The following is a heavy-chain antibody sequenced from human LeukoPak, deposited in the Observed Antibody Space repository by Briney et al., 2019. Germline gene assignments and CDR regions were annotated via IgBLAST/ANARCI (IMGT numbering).Heavy chain of an antibody. CDR1: GYTFTSYY. CDR3: ARVDIKGGYYDSSGYSLFDY. CDR2: INPSGGST. J-gene: IGHJ4*02. Sequence: GASVKVSCKASGYTFTSYYMHWVRQAPGQGLEWMGIINPSGGSTSYAQKFQGRVTMTRDTPTSTVYMELSSLRSEDTAVYYCARVDIKGGYYDSSGYSLFDYWGQGTLVTVSS. V-gene: IGHV1-46*01. D-gene: IGHD3-22*01.